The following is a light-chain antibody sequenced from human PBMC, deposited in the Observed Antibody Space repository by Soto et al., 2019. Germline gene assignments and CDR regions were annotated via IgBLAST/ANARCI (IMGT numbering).Light chain of an antibody. J-gene: IGLJ3*02. CDR3: HTCGTGMV. CDR1: SGRSSYT. V-gene: IGLV4-69*01. CDR2: LNSDGSH. Sequence: QLVLTQSPSASASLGASVKLTCTLSSGRSSYTIALHQQQPEKGPRYLMKLNSDGSHSKGDGIPDRFSGSSSGDERYLTIPSLQSEAEADYYCHTCGTGMVFGGGDNMTVL.